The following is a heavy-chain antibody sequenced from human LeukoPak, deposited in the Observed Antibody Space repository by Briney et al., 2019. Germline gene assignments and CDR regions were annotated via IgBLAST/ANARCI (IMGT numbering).Heavy chain of an antibody. CDR3: AREWLVHDYYYGMDV. D-gene: IGHD6-19*01. V-gene: IGHV3-30*04. J-gene: IGHJ6*02. CDR1: GFIFSSYA. Sequence: GGSLRLSCAASGFIFSSYAMHWVRQAPGKGLEWVAVISYDGSNKYYADSVKGRFTISRDNSKNTLYLQMNSLRAEDTAVHYCAREWLVHDYYYGMDVWGQGTTVTVSS. CDR2: ISYDGSNK.